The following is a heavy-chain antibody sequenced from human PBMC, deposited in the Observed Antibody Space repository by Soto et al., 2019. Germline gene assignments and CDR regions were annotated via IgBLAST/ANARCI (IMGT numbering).Heavy chain of an antibody. J-gene: IGHJ4*02. CDR2: ISGSGVTT. Sequence: VQLLESGGGLVQPGGSLRLSCAASGFSFSKFAMSWVRQVPGKGLEWVSGISGSGVTTYYADSVKGRLTISRDKSKNTLSLQMNSLRAEDTAVYYCASEKVVVVGGSHVDCFDLWGQGTLVTVSS. V-gene: IGHV3-23*01. CDR1: GFSFSKFA. CDR3: ASEKVVVVGGSHVDCFDL. D-gene: IGHD2-15*01.